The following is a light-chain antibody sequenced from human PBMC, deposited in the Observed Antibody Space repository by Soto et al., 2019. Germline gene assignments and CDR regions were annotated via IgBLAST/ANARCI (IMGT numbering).Light chain of an antibody. CDR2: DVS. J-gene: IGLJ2*01. Sequence: QSALTQPASVSGSPGQSITISCTGTSSDVGGYNYVSWYQQHPGKAPKLMIYDVSNRPSGVSNRFSGSKSGNTASLTISGLRAVDESEYYCSSYTSSSTVVFGGGTKLIVL. CDR1: SSDVGGYNY. CDR3: SSYTSSSTVV. V-gene: IGLV2-14*01.